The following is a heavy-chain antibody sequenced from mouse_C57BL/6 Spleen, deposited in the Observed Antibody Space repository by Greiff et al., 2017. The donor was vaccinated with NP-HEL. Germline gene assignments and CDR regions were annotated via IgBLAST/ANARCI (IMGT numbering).Heavy chain of an antibody. V-gene: IGHV5-17*01. CDR2: ISSGSSTI. D-gene: IGHD1-1*01. CDR3: ARDYGSPFDY. CDR1: GFTFSDYG. J-gene: IGHJ2*01. Sequence: EVKVEESGGGLVKPGGSLKLSCAASGFTFSDYGMHWVRQAPEKGLEWVAYISSGSSTIYYADTVKGRFTISRDNAKNTLFLQMTSLRSEDTAMYYCARDYGSPFDYWGQGTTLTVSS.